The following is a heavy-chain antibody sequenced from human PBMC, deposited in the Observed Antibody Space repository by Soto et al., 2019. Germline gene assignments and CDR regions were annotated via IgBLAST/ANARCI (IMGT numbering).Heavy chain of an antibody. J-gene: IGHJ6*02. CDR3: AKDPPWTVGPLAMDV. Sequence: GGSLRLSCVASGFTFSTHAMSWVRQAPGKGLEWVSTFSGSGGDIYYAESVKGRLTISRDDSKNTLYLQMNSLRVEDTAVYYCAKDPPWTVGPLAMDVWGQGTTVTVSS. CDR2: FSGSGGDI. D-gene: IGHD2-2*01. CDR1: GFTFSTHA. V-gene: IGHV3-23*01.